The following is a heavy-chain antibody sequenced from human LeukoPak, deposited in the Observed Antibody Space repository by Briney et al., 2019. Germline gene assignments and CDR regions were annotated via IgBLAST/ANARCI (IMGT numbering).Heavy chain of an antibody. J-gene: IGHJ4*02. CDR3: ARQDYDFWSGYYTHLDS. CDR1: GGSISSSSYY. D-gene: IGHD3-3*01. Sequence: SEALCLTCTVSGGSISSSSYYWGWIRQPPAKGMEWIGSIYHSGSTYYNPSLKSRVTISVDTSKNQFSLKLSSVTAADTAVYYCARQDYDFWSGYYTHLDSWGQGTLVTVSS. CDR2: IYHSGST. V-gene: IGHV4-39*01.